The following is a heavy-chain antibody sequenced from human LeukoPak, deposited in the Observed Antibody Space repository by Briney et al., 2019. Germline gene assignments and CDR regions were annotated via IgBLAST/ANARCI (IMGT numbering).Heavy chain of an antibody. D-gene: IGHD2-15*01. CDR3: ARDEGYCSGGSCYSEAIDI. Sequence: PSETLSLTCTVSGGSVSSGSYYWSWIRQHPGKGLEWIGYIYYSGSTNYNPSLKSRVTISVDTSKNQFSLKLSSVTAADTAVYYCARDEGYCSGGSCYSEAIDIWGQGTMVTVSS. J-gene: IGHJ3*02. V-gene: IGHV4-61*01. CDR1: GGSVSSGSYY. CDR2: IYYSGST.